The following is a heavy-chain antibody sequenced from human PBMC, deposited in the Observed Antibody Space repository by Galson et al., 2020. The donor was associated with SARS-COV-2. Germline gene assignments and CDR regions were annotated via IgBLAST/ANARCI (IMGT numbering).Heavy chain of an antibody. V-gene: IGHV3-23*01. CDR1: EITFNTKG. D-gene: IGHD2-21*01. Sequence: GGAQGASCQFLEITFNTKGRTGAGKAEGKGREWVSAIRGGGEGTNYANSVKGRFTISRDNSKNTLYLQRNSLRAEDTAIYYCTLEDSDSGPNWFDPWGQGTLVTVSS. CDR2: IRGGGEGT. J-gene: IGHJ5*02. CDR3: TLEDSDSGPNWFDP.